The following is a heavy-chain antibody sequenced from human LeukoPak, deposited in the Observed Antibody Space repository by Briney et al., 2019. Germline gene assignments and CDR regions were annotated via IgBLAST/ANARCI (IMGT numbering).Heavy chain of an antibody. J-gene: IGHJ4*02. D-gene: IGHD6-25*01. V-gene: IGHV3-74*01. CDR1: GFTFRSYW. Sequence: GGSLRLSCVAPGFTFRSYWMHWVRQAPGKGLVWVSRINSDGSSTSYPDSVKGRFTISRDNAKNTLYLQMNSLRAEDTAVYYCARDLSGYGATRFDYWGQGTLVTVSS. CDR2: INSDGSST. CDR3: ARDLSGYGATRFDY.